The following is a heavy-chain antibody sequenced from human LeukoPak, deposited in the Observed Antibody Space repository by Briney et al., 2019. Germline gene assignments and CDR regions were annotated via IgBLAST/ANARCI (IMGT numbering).Heavy chain of an antibody. Sequence: PSQTLSLTCTVSGGSISSGSYYWSWIRQHPGKGLEWIGYIYYSGSTYYNPSLKSRVTISVDTSKNQFSLKLSSVTAADTAVYYCARWAYCSSTSCYFGWFDPWGQGTLVTVSS. D-gene: IGHD2-2*01. CDR2: IYYSGST. CDR3: ARWAYCSSTSCYFGWFDP. J-gene: IGHJ5*02. V-gene: IGHV4-31*03. CDR1: GGSISSGSYY.